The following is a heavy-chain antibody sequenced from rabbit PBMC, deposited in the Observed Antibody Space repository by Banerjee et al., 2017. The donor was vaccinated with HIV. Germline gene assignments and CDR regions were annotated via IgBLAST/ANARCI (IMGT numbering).Heavy chain of an antibody. D-gene: IGHD4-2*01. CDR2: IYAGSSGST. CDR1: GFSFSSYYY. CDR3: ARAGYAGAGYPIGNL. V-gene: IGHV1S45*01. Sequence: QQQLEESGGGLVKPGGTLTLTCKASGFSFSSYYYMCWVRQAPGKGLEWIACIYAGSSGSTYYASWAKGRFTISKASSTTVTLQMTSLTAADTATYFCARAGYAGAGYPIGNLWGQGTLVTVS. J-gene: IGHJ4*01.